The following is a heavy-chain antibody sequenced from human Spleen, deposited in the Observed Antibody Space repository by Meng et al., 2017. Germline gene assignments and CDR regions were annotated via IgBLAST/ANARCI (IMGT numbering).Heavy chain of an antibody. D-gene: IGHD2-15*01. CDR3: AKEGCSGGSCYSGTNY. CDR2: INDGGSST. Sequence: GGSLRLSCAASGFTFSTYNMHWVRQAPGKGLVWVSRINDGGSSTTYTDSVRGRFTISRDNAKNSLYLQMDSLRAEDTALYYCAKEGCSGGSCYSGTNYWGQGTLVTVSS. CDR1: GFTFSTYN. V-gene: IGHV3-74*01. J-gene: IGHJ4*02.